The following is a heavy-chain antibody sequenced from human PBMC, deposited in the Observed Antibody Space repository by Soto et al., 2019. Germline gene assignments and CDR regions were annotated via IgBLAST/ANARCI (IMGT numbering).Heavy chain of an antibody. D-gene: IGHD3-9*01. J-gene: IGHJ6*02. CDR2: ISYDGSNK. Sequence: GGSLRLSCAASGFTFSSYAMHWVRQAPGKGLEWVAVISYDGSNKYYADSVKGRFTISRDNSKNTLYLQMNSLRAEDTAVYYCARDLSRYFDWLLTLYYYYYGMDVWGQGTTVTVSS. CDR1: GFTFSSYA. V-gene: IGHV3-30-3*01. CDR3: ARDLSRYFDWLLTLYYYYYGMDV.